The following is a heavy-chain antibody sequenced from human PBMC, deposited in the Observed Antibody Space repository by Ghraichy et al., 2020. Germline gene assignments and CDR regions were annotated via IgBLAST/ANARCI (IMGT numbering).Heavy chain of an antibody. CDR3: ASGAAAAGMGS. CDR1: GDSVSSNSAV. D-gene: IGHD6-13*01. CDR2: TYYRSKSFN. V-gene: IGHV6-1*01. J-gene: IGHJ5*02. Sequence: SQTLSLTCGISGDSVSSNSAVWHWIRQSPSRGLEWLGRTYYRSKSFNDYAVSVKSRISINPDTSKNQFSLQLNSATPEDTAVYYCASGAAAAGMGSWGQGTLVTVSS.